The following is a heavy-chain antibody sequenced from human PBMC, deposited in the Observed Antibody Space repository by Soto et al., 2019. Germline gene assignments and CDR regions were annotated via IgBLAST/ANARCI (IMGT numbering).Heavy chain of an antibody. CDR2: IWHDGTRK. J-gene: IGHJ6*02. Sequence: PGGSLRLSCSVSDFAFRLHGIHWVRHTPGKGLEWVAMIWHDGTRKYFRDSVRGRFTISGDSAKNKVYLQMNNLRGDDSALYFCARDRSSSYSYAMDLWGQGTTVTVSS. CDR3: ARDRSSSYSYAMDL. D-gene: IGHD3-10*01. V-gene: IGHV3-33*01. CDR1: DFAFRLHG.